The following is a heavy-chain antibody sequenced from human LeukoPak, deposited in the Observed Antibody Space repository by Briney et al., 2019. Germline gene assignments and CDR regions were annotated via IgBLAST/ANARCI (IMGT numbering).Heavy chain of an antibody. CDR3: ARDYGAAGSWPYYYYYGMDV. J-gene: IGHJ6*02. V-gene: IGHV1-18*01. D-gene: IGHD6-13*01. CDR2: ISAYNGNT. CDR1: GYTFTSYG. Sequence: ASVKASCKASGYTFTSYGISWVRQAPGQGLEWMGWISAYNGNTNYAQKLQGRVTMTTDTSTSTAYMELRSLRSDDTAVYYCARDYGAAGSWPYYYYYGMDVWGQGTTVTVSS.